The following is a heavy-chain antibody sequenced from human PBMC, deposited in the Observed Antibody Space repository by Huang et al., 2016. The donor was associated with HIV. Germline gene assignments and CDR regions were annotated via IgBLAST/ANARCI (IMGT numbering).Heavy chain of an antibody. V-gene: IGHV1-69*13. CDR3: ARGVGNSNRGFDI. D-gene: IGHD5-18*01. CDR2: INPLHATT. Sequence: QVQLVQSGAEMKKSGSSVKVSCQASGVTVSSFSFTWVRQAPGHGLEWRVGINPLHATTDLAQKYRGRGTLTAEESANTAFMELSGPNSQDTAVYYCARGVGNSNRGFDIWGQGTLVTVS. J-gene: IGHJ4*02. CDR1: GVTVSSFS.